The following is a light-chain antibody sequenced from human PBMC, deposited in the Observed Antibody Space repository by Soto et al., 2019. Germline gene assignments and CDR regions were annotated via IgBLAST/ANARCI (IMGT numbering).Light chain of an antibody. J-gene: IGKJ3*01. CDR3: QQRSNWPPEIT. Sequence: EIVLTQAPATLSLSPGERATLSCRASQSVSSCLAWYQQKPGQAPRLLIYDASNRATGIPARFSGSGSGTDFTLTISSLEPEDFAVYYCQQRSNWPPEITFGPGTKVDIK. CDR1: QSVSSC. CDR2: DAS. V-gene: IGKV3-11*01.